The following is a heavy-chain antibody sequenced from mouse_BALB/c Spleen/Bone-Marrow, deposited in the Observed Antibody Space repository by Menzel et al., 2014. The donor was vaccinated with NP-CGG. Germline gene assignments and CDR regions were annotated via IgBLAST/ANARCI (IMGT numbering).Heavy chain of an antibody. CDR2: INSGGAT. D-gene: IGHD1-1*02. V-gene: IGHV5-6-5*01. J-gene: IGHJ2*01. Sequence: ESGGRLVMPGTPLTLTCTVSGFSLNTYAMGWVRQAPGEGLEWIGDINSGGATYYTTWAKGRFTISKTSTTVDLKVASPTTEDTATYFCAGLGGYTSDTYFNLWGQGTLVTVSS. CDR3: AGLGGYTSDTYFNL. CDR1: GFSLNTYA.